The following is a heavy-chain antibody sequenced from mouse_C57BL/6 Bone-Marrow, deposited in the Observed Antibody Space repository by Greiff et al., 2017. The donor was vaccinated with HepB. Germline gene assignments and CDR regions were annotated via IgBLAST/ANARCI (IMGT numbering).Heavy chain of an antibody. CDR3: TRASGSSSFAY. V-gene: IGHV5-9-1*02. Sequence: EVQRVESGAGLVKPGGSLKLSCAASGFTFSSYALSWVRQTPEKRLEWVAYISSGGDYIYYADTLKGRFTISRDNARNTLYLQMSSLKSDDTAMYYCTRASGSSSFAYWGQGTLVTVSA. CDR1: GFTFSSYA. J-gene: IGHJ3*01. D-gene: IGHD1-1*01. CDR2: ISSGGDYI.